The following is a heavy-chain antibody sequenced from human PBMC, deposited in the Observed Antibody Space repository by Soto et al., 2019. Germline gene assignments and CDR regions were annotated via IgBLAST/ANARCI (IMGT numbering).Heavy chain of an antibody. J-gene: IGHJ5*02. Sequence: QVQLQESGPGLVKPSETLTLTCTVSPGSISSSYWSWIRQPPGRGLEWIGHVAYSGTTKYNPSLKSRGSISVSTSKRQFSLRLTSVTAADTAVYYCEREAQDYYFDHWGQGILVTVSS. CDR2: VAYSGTT. CDR1: PGSISSSY. CDR3: EREAQDYYFDH. V-gene: IGHV4-59*01. D-gene: IGHD1-26*01.